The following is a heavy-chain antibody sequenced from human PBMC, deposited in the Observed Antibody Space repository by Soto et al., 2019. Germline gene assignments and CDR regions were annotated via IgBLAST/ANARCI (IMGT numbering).Heavy chain of an antibody. CDR1: GFSFSDYY. Sequence: QVQLVESGGGLVKPGGSLRLSCAASGFSFSDYYMTWIRQAPGKGLEWVSYIGTSHSDTRYAASVKGRFTISRDNAKNSLYLQMNSLRAEDTAVYYCARDLDSGRVPGVYSLDYWGQGTLVSVSS. D-gene: IGHD1-26*01. J-gene: IGHJ4*02. CDR3: ARDLDSGRVPGVYSLDY. V-gene: IGHV3-11*06. CDR2: IGTSHSDT.